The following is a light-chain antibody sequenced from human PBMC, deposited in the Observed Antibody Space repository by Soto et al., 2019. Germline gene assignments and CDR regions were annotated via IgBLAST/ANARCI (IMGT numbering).Light chain of an antibody. CDR3: QQYYSART. V-gene: IGKV4-1*01. Sequence: DIVMTQSPDSLAVSLGERATINCKSSLSVLYRSNNKNYLAWYQHKPGQPPKLLISWASIRESGVPDRFSGGGSGTDFTLTISSLQAEDVAVYYCQQYYSARTFGQGTKVEIK. J-gene: IGKJ1*01. CDR2: WAS. CDR1: LSVLYRSNNKNY.